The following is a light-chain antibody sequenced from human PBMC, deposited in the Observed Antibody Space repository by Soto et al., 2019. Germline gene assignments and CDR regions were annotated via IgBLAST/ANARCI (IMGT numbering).Light chain of an antibody. CDR2: GAS. CDR3: QQYNNWQT. J-gene: IGKJ2*01. Sequence: IGMTQSPATLSLSPGERATLSCRASQSIGSNLAWYQQKPGQAPRLLIYGASTRATDIPARFSGSGSGTEFALTISSLQSEDFAVYYCQQYNNWQTFGQGTKVDIK. V-gene: IGKV3D-15*01. CDR1: QSIGSN.